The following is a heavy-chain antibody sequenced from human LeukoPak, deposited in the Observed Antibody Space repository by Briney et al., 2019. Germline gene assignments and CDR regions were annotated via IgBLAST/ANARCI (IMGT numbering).Heavy chain of an antibody. V-gene: IGHV3-7*01. CDR2: IKQDGSEK. J-gene: IGHJ4*02. CDR1: GFTFSSYW. Sequence: GGSLRLSCAASGFTFSSYWMSWVRQAPGKGLEWVANIKQDGSEKYYVDSVKGRFTISRDNAKNSLCLQMNSLRAEDTAVYYCARAGLLRYFDWLPGDLDYWGQGTLVTVSS. D-gene: IGHD3-9*01. CDR3: ARAGLLRYFDWLPGDLDY.